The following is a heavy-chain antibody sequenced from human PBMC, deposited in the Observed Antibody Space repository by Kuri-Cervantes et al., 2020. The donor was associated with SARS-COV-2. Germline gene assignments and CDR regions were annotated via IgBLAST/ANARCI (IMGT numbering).Heavy chain of an antibody. J-gene: IGHJ6*03. D-gene: IGHD1-26*01. CDR2: IYYSGST. Sequence: GSLRLSCIVSGGSIDTSSFYWGWIRQSPGRGLEWIGSIYYSGSTYYNPSLKGRVTISVDTSKNQFSLKLSSVTAADTAVYYRARYVPYFSIVGPTGSYMDVWGKGTTVTVSS. CDR3: ARYVPYFSIVGPTGSYMDV. V-gene: IGHV4-39*01. CDR1: GGSIDTSSFY.